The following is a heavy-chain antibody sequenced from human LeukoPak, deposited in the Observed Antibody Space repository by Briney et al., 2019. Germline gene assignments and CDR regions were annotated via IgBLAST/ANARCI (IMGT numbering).Heavy chain of an antibody. J-gene: IGHJ6*03. Sequence: GSLRLSCAASGFTFSSYWMSWIRQPPGKGLEWIGYISYSGSTKSNSSLKSRVSLSVDTSKDHFSLKLSSVTAADTAVYYCARLDFGGSYESPYYYYMDVWGKGTTVTISS. V-gene: IGHV4-59*08. D-gene: IGHD1-26*01. CDR3: ARLDFGGSYESPYYYYMDV. CDR1: GFTFSSYW. CDR2: ISYSGST.